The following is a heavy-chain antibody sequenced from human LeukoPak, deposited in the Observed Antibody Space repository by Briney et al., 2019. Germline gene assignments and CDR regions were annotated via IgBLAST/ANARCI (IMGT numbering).Heavy chain of an antibody. CDR2: ISSNGTTI. CDR1: GFTFSSYS. V-gene: IGHV3-48*02. D-gene: IGHD6-13*01. CDR3: ARVWGLAVAGGEIEY. J-gene: IGHJ4*02. Sequence: GGSLRLSCAASGFTFSSYSMNWVRQAPGKGLEWVSYISSNGTTIYYADSVKGRFTISRDNAKNSLYLQMNSLRDEDTAVYYCARVWGLAVAGGEIEYWGQGTLVTVSS.